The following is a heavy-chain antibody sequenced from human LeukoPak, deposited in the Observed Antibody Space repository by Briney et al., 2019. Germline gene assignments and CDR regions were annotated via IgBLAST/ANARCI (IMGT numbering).Heavy chain of an antibody. V-gene: IGHV5-51*01. Sequence: GESLKISCKGSGYSFTTYWIGWVRQMPGKGLEWMGIIYPGDSDARYSPSFQGQVTISADRSISTAYLQWSSLQAPDTAMYYCARRSGSWDYYFDFWGQGSLVTVSS. CDR1: GYSFTTYW. CDR3: ARRSGSWDYYFDF. J-gene: IGHJ4*02. CDR2: IYPGDSDA. D-gene: IGHD6-13*01.